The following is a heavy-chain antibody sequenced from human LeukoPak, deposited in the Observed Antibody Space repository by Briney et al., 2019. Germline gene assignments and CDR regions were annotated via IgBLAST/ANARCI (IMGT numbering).Heavy chain of an antibody. Sequence: GGSLRLSCAASGFTFSSYAMSWVRQAPGKGLEWVSAISGSGGSTYYPDSVKGRFTISRDNSKNTLYLQMNSLRAEDTAVYYCAKDGPYDSSGYWLKIFDYWGQGTLVTVSS. J-gene: IGHJ4*02. CDR3: AKDGPYDSSGYWLKIFDY. D-gene: IGHD3-22*01. CDR1: GFTFSSYA. CDR2: ISGSGGST. V-gene: IGHV3-23*01.